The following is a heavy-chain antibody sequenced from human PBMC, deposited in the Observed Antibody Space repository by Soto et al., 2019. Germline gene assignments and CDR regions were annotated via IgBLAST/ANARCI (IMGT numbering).Heavy chain of an antibody. D-gene: IGHD1-1*01. J-gene: IGHJ6*02. V-gene: IGHV4-61*01. CDR3: ARERHSRLTNYYYGMDV. Sequence: SETLSLTCTVSGGSVSSGSYYWSWIRQAPGKGLEWIGYIYSTGSTNYGPSLKSRVTISVDTSKNQFSLRVKFVTAADTAVYFCARERHSRLTNYYYGMDVWGQGTTVTVSS. CDR2: IYSTGST. CDR1: GGSVSSGSYY.